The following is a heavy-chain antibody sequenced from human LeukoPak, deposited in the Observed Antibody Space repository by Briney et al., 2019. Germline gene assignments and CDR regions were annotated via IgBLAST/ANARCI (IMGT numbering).Heavy chain of an antibody. V-gene: IGHV3-48*02. CDR1: GFTFSSLS. CDR2: ISGTSSNI. J-gene: IGHJ4*02. Sequence: GGSLRLSCTASGFTFSSLSMNWVRQAPGKGLEWVSYISGTSSNIYYADSVKGRFTISRDNAKNSLYLQMNSLRDEDTAVYYCARKGDYHDYWGQGTLVTVSS. CDR3: ARKGDYHDY.